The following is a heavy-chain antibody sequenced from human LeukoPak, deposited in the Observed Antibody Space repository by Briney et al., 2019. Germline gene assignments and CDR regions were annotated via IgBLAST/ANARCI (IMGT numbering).Heavy chain of an antibody. CDR1: GFTFSSSA. Sequence: GGSLRLSCAASGFTFSSSAMNWVRQAPGKGLEWVSGTSGSGSSTYYADSVKGRFTISRDNSKNTLSLQMNGLRAEDTAVYYCARGLSGTYFALDYWGQGTRVTVSS. J-gene: IGHJ4*02. D-gene: IGHD3-10*01. V-gene: IGHV3-23*01. CDR3: ARGLSGTYFALDY. CDR2: TSGSGSST.